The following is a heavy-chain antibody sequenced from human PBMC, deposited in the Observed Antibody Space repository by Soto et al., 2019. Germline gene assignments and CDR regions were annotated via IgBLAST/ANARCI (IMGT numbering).Heavy chain of an antibody. J-gene: IGHJ6*02. D-gene: IGHD1-1*01. CDR1: GFTFSSYG. V-gene: IGHV3-23*01. CDR3: ARDVRETTSRYYGLNV. Sequence: QLLESGGDLIQPGGSLRLSCAASGFTFSSYGMSWVRLAPGNWLQLVSGITGSGDITYYTDSVKGRFTISRDNSKNSLHLLMLSLRAEDTAVYYCARDVRETTSRYYGLNVWGLGTTVAVSS. CDR2: ITGSGDIT.